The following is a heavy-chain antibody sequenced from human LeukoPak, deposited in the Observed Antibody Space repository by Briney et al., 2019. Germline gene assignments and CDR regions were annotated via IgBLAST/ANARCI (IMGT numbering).Heavy chain of an antibody. CDR3: ARDRIAAAGTEYYYYGMDV. V-gene: IGHV3-48*03. Sequence: GGSLRLSCAASGFTFSSYEMNWVRQAPGKGLEWVSYISSSGSTIYYAGSVKGRFTISRDNAKNSLYLQMNSLRAEDTAVYYCARDRIAAAGTEYYYYGMDVWGKGTTVTVSS. CDR2: ISSSGSTI. J-gene: IGHJ6*04. D-gene: IGHD6-13*01. CDR1: GFTFSSYE.